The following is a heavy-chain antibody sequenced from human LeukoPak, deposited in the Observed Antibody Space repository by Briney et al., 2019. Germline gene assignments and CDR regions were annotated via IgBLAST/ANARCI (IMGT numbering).Heavy chain of an antibody. J-gene: IGHJ3*02. CDR2: FDPEDGET. Sequence: ASVKVSCKVSGYTLTELSMHWVRQAPGKGLKWMGGFDPEDGETIYAQKFQGRVTMTEDTSTDTAYMELSSLRSEDTAVYYCATGAYSGYEGGLMDAFDIWGQGTMVTVSS. V-gene: IGHV1-24*01. CDR1: GYTLTELS. D-gene: IGHD5-12*01. CDR3: ATGAYSGYEGGLMDAFDI.